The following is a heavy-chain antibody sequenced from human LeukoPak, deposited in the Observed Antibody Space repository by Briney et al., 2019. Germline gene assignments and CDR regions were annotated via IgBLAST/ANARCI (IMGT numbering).Heavy chain of an antibody. CDR1: GFTFSSYW. V-gene: IGHV3-7*03. D-gene: IGHD6-19*01. CDR2: IKQDGSEK. Sequence: GRSLRLSCAASGFTFSSYWMSWVRQAPGKGLEWVANIKQDGSEKYYVDSVKGRFTISRDNAKNSLYLQMNSLRAEDTAVYYCAKSHSGWYGYYYYYYYMDVWGKGTTVTVS. CDR3: AKSHSGWYGYYYYYYYMDV. J-gene: IGHJ6*03.